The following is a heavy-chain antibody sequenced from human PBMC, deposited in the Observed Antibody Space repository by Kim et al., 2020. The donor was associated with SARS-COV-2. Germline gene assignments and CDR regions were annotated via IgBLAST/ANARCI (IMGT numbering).Heavy chain of an antibody. Sequence: ASVKVSCKASGYSFTTYAVNWVRQAPGQGLEWMGWINTNTGNPTYAQGFTGRFLFSLDTSVSTAYLQISSLRTEDTAVYYCARGPDTTSSDYWGQGSLVT. CDR2: INTNTGNP. J-gene: IGHJ4*02. CDR3: ARGPDTTSSDY. D-gene: IGHD6-6*01. V-gene: IGHV7-4-1*02. CDR1: GYSFTTYA.